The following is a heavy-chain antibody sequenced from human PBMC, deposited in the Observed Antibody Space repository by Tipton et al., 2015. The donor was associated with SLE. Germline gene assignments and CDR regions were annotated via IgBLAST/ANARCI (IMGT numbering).Heavy chain of an antibody. CDR2: FDYSGTT. Sequence: TLSLTCTVSGGSISSYYWSWIRQPPGKGLEWIGSFDYSGTTYDNPSLESRVTISVDKSKNQLSLKLSSVTAADTAVYYCARGNYYDGSSLPNDYWGQGTLVTVSS. CDR1: GGSISSYY. J-gene: IGHJ4*02. CDR3: ARGNYYDGSSLPNDY. V-gene: IGHV4-59*05. D-gene: IGHD3-22*01.